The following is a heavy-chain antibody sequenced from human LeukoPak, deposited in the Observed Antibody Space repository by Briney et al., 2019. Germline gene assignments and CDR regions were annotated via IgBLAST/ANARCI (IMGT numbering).Heavy chain of an antibody. J-gene: IGHJ5*02. Sequence: SETLSVNCTVSGGSISSSSYYWGWIRQPPGKGLEWIGCVFYSGRTYYNPSLKSRVTIFVDPSKNQFSLNLRSVTAADTAVYYCARHERCSSINSIYNWFDPWGQGTLVIVSS. V-gene: IGHV4-39*01. D-gene: IGHD2-2*01. CDR2: VFYSGRT. CDR1: GGSISSSSYY. CDR3: ARHERCSSINSIYNWFDP.